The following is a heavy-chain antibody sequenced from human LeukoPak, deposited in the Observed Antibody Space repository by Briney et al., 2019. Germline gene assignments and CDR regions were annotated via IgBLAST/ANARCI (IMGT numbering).Heavy chain of an antibody. Sequence: ASVKVSCKASGYSFSSYGFSWVRQAPGQGLEWMGWINTHNGHTNYTQTLQGRVTMTTDTSTSTAYMELRNLRPDDTAVYFCARDPRITGTTAYYFDYWGQGTLVTVSS. CDR2: INTHNGHT. CDR1: GYSFSSYG. D-gene: IGHD1-7*01. CDR3: ARDPRITGTTAYYFDY. J-gene: IGHJ4*02. V-gene: IGHV1-18*01.